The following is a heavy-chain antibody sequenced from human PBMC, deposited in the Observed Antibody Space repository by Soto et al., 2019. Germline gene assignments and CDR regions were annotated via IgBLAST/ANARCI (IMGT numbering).Heavy chain of an antibody. Sequence: SETLSLTCAVYGGSFSGYYWSRIRQPPGKGLEWIGEINHSGSTNYNPSLKSRVTISVDTSKNQFSLKLSSVTAADTAVYYCARDLVLLWFGELLYRDNWFDPWGEGTLVTVSS. D-gene: IGHD3-10*01. CDR1: GGSFSGYY. J-gene: IGHJ5*02. CDR3: ARDLVLLWFGELLYRDNWFDP. V-gene: IGHV4-34*01. CDR2: INHSGST.